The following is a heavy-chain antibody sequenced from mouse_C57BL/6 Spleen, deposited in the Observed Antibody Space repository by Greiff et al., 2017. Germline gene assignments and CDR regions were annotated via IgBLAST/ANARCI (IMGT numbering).Heavy chain of an antibody. J-gene: IGHJ4*01. Sequence: QVQLQQSGPGLVQPSQSLSITCTVSGFSLTSYGVHWVRQSPGKGLEWLGVIWSGGSTDYNAAFISRLSISKDNSKSQVFFKMNSLQADDTAIYYCASSPYYGSSSYYAMDYWGQGTSVTVSS. CDR1: GFSLTSYG. CDR2: IWSGGST. CDR3: ASSPYYGSSSYYAMDY. D-gene: IGHD1-1*01. V-gene: IGHV2-2*01.